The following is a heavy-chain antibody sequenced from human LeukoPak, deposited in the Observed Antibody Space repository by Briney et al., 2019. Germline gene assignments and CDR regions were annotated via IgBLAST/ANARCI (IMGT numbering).Heavy chain of an antibody. V-gene: IGHV1-46*03. Sequence: ASVKVSCKVSGYTFTDYYMHWVQQAPGKGLEWMGIINPSGGSTSYAQKFQGRVTMTRDTSTSTVYMELSSLRSEDTAVYYCARDHDYDFWSGYYIHWGQGTLVTVSS. CDR2: INPSGGST. D-gene: IGHD3-3*01. CDR3: ARDHDYDFWSGYYIH. J-gene: IGHJ4*02. CDR1: GYTFTDYY.